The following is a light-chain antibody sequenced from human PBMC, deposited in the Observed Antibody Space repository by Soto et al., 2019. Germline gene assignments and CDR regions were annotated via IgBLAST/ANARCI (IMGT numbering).Light chain of an antibody. J-gene: IGKJ1*01. Sequence: DIQMTQSPSTLPASVGDRVTITCRASQSITSWLAWYQQKPGKAPKLLIYKASSLESGVPSRFSVSGSGTEFTLTISSLQPDDFATYYCQQYNDYSRTFGQGTKVEIK. CDR2: KAS. V-gene: IGKV1-5*03. CDR3: QQYNDYSRT. CDR1: QSITSW.